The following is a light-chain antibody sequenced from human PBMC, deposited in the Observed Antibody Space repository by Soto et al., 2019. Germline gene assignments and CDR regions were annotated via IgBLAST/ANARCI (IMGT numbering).Light chain of an antibody. Sequence: VITQSPATLPVSPGERATLSCRASQSVSSNLAWYQQKPGQAPRLLIYGASTRATGIPARFSGSGSGTEFTLTISSLQSEDFGVYYCHQHNNWWTFGQGTKVDI. CDR1: QSVSSN. CDR3: HQHNNWWT. J-gene: IGKJ1*01. CDR2: GAS. V-gene: IGKV3-15*01.